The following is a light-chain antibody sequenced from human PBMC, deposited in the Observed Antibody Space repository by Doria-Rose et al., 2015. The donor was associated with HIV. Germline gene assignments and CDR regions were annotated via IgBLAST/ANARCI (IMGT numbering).Light chain of an antibody. J-gene: IGKJ1*01. CDR2: DGS. CDR3: HQYGTSWT. CDR1: QSLSSTY. Sequence: TQSPCTLSLSPRERATLSCRASQSLSSTYLTWYQQQPGQALSLLIYDGSTRATGIPDRFSASGPGTDFTLTINRLEPEDFALYYCHQYGTSWTFGQGTKVEI. V-gene: IGKV3-20*01.